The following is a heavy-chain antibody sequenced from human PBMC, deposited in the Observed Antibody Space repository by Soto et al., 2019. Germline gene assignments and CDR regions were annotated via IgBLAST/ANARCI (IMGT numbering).Heavy chain of an antibody. CDR1: GGSISSGDYH. CDR3: ARDYRAPSSGAMHV. J-gene: IGHJ6*02. D-gene: IGHD3-10*01. Sequence: SETLSLTCTVSGGSISSGDYHWSWIRQPPGKGLEWIGAVYYSGSTYYNPSLKSRITISVDTSKNQFSLKLTSVTAADTAVYYCARDYRAPSSGAMHVCDQATTVTVSS. CDR2: VYYSGST. V-gene: IGHV4-30-4*01.